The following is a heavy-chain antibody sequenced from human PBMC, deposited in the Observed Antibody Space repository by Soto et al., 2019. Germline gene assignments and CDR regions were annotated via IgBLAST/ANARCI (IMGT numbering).Heavy chain of an antibody. CDR1: GYTFTTYH. CDR3: ARGGGVRWYSDAY. CDR2: MNPNGGNT. V-gene: IGHV1-8*01. Sequence: QVQLVQSGAEVKKPGASVKVSCKASGYTFTTYHISWVRQATGQGLEWMGWMNPNGGNTGYAQKFQGRVPMTRDTSTSTAYMEVRSLRSDDLAGYYYARGGGVRWYSDAYWGQGTLVTVSS. J-gene: IGHJ4*02. D-gene: IGHD6-13*01.